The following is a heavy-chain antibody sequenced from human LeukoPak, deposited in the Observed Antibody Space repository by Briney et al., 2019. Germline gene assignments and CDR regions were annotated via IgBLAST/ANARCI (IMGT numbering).Heavy chain of an antibody. J-gene: IGHJ5*02. CDR3: ARVDAGYSSNDP. D-gene: IGHD6-19*01. CDR2: IYSGGST. Sequence: PGGSLRLSCAASGFTVSSNYMSWVRQAPGKGLEWVSVIYSGGSTYYADSVKGRFTISRDNSKNTLYLQMNSLRAEDTAVYYCARVDAGYSSNDPWGQGTLVTVSS. CDR1: GFTVSSNY. V-gene: IGHV3-66*01.